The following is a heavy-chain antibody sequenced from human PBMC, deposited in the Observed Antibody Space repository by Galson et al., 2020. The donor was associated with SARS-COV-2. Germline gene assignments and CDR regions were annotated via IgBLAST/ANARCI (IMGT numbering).Heavy chain of an antibody. V-gene: IGHV3-74*01. CDR2: ISSDGITT. Sequence: GESLKISCAASGFTFRSYWMHWVRQTPGKGLVWLSRISSDGITTNYADSGQGRFTISRDNAKNTLYLQMNNLRAEDTAVYYCARDEISARTYDAFDLWGQGTLVTVSS. J-gene: IGHJ3*01. D-gene: IGHD6-6*01. CDR1: GFTFRSYW. CDR3: ARDEISARTYDAFDL.